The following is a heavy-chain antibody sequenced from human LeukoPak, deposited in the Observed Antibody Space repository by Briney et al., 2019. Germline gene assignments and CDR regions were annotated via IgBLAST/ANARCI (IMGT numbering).Heavy chain of an antibody. V-gene: IGHV1-69*13. CDR1: GGTFSSYA. J-gene: IGHJ3*02. CDR3: ARGSSGYKDAFDI. Sequence: SVKVSCKASGGTFSSYAISWVRQAPGQGLEWMGGIIPIFGTANYAQKFQGRVTITADESTSTAYMELSSLRSEDTAVYYCARGSSGYKDAFDIWGQGTMVTVSS. CDR2: IIPIFGTA. D-gene: IGHD3-22*01.